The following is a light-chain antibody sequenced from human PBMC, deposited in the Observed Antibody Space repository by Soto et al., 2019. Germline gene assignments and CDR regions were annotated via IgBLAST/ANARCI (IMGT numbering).Light chain of an antibody. J-gene: IGKJ5*01. CDR2: DAT. CDR1: QRVSSNY. CDR3: QQYGNSPVT. Sequence: EIVLTQSPGTLSLSPGDRATLACRASQRVSSNYLAWYQHKPGQAPRLLIYDATNRSTGIPERFSGSGSGTDFTLTISRLEPKDFAVFYCQQYGNSPVTFGQGTRLEIK. V-gene: IGKV3-20*01.